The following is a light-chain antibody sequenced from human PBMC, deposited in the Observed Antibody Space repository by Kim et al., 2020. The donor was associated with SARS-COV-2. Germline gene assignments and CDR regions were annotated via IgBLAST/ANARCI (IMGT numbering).Light chain of an antibody. Sequence: PGQRVSIPCSGRSSNIGNNYVSWYQQLPGMAPKLLIYKNDQRPSGVPDRFSGSKSGTSASLAISGLRSEDEADYYCAAWDDSLRGVFGGGTQLTVL. CDR3: AAWDDSLRGV. J-gene: IGLJ2*01. CDR1: SSNIGNNY. CDR2: KND. V-gene: IGLV1-47*01.